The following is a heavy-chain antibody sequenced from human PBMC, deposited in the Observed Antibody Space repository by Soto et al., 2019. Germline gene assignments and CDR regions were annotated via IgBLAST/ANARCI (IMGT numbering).Heavy chain of an antibody. V-gene: IGHV3-33*01. CDR2: IWYDGSNK. CDR3: ARGHGVATTMGWFDP. Sequence: QVRLVESGGGVVQPGRSLRLSGEASGFTFSSYGIHWVRQAPGKGLEWVAVIWYDGSNKYYADSVKGRFSISRDNSKNTLYLLLNSLRAEETAVYYCARGHGVATTMGWFDPWGQGTLVTVS. CDR1: GFTFSSYG. J-gene: IGHJ5*02. D-gene: IGHD5-12*01.